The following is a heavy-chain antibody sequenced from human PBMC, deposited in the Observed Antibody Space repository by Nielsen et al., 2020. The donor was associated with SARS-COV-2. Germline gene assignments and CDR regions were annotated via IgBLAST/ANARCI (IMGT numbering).Heavy chain of an antibody. V-gene: IGHV4-59*08. Sequence: SETLSLTCSVSGGSISSYYWSWIRQPPGKGLEWIGSIYYSGSTQYNPSLKRRLTLSVDTSRSQFSLKLSSVTAADTAVYYCARHTSRTNWDHFDFWGQGILVTVSS. CDR3: ARHTSRTNWDHFDF. CDR1: GGSISSYY. J-gene: IGHJ4*02. D-gene: IGHD1-1*01. CDR2: IYYSGST.